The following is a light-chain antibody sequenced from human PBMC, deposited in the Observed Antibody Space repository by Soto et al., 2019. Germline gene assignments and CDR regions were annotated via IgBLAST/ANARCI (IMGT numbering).Light chain of an antibody. CDR3: QQYGSSPQYT. CDR1: QSVSSSY. Sequence: ESVLTQSPGTLSLSPGERATLSCRASQSVSSSYLAWYPQKPGQAPRLLIYGASNRATGIPDRFSDSGSGKDFTLTISRLEPEDCAVYYCQQYGSSPQYTFGQGTKLEIK. V-gene: IGKV3-20*01. J-gene: IGKJ2*01. CDR2: GAS.